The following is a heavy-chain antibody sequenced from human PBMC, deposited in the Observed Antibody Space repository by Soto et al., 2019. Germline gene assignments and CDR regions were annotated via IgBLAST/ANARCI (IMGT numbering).Heavy chain of an antibody. CDR2: FSASGGST. CDR3: ARAIATDFFDY. CDR1: GFTFSSYA. D-gene: IGHD6-13*01. Sequence: EVQLLESGGGLVQPGGSLRLSCAASGFTFSSYAMSWVRQAPGKGLEWVSAFSASGGSTFYVDSLKGRFTISRDNSKHALYPQMNTLGGQDTAVYFCARAIATDFFDYWGQGTLVTVSS. V-gene: IGHV3-23*01. J-gene: IGHJ4*02.